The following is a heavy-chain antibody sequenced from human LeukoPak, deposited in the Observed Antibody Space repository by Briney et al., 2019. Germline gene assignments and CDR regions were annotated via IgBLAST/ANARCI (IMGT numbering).Heavy chain of an antibody. D-gene: IGHD6-19*01. CDR1: GFSFSNYG. J-gene: IGHJ5*02. V-gene: IGHV3-30*02. Sequence: PGGSLRLSCAASGFSFSNYGMHWVRQAPGKGLEWVAFIRNDGSDKYNADSVRGRFIISRDNSKNTLYLQMNSLRPEDTAVYYCAKVSRYSSGWFDPWGQGALVTVSS. CDR2: IRNDGSDK. CDR3: AKVSRYSSGWFDP.